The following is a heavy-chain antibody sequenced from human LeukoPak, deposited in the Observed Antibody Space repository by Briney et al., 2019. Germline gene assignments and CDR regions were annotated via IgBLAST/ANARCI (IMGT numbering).Heavy chain of an antibody. V-gene: IGHV3-30*02. CDR3: AKDLLRFLEWLAYFDY. J-gene: IGHJ4*02. CDR2: IRYDGSNK. CDR1: GFTFSSYG. Sequence: GGSQRLSCAASGFTFSSYGMHWVRQAPGKGLEWVAFIRYDGSNKYYADSVKGRFTISRDNSKNTLYLQMNSLRAEDTAVYYCAKDLLRFLEWLAYFDYWGQGTLVTVSS. D-gene: IGHD3-3*01.